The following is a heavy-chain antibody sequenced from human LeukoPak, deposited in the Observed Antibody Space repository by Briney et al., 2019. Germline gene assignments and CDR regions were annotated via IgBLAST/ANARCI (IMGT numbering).Heavy chain of an antibody. J-gene: IGHJ4*02. CDR3: ASLSIAAAGTIDY. CDR1: GYTFTSYD. CDR2: MNPNSGNT. D-gene: IGHD6-13*01. V-gene: IGHV1-8*01. Sequence: ASVKVSCKASGYTFTSYDINWVRQATGQGPEWMGWMNPNSGNTGYAQKFQGRVTMTRNTSISTAYMELSSLRSEDTAVYYCASLSIAAAGTIDYWGQGTLVTVSS.